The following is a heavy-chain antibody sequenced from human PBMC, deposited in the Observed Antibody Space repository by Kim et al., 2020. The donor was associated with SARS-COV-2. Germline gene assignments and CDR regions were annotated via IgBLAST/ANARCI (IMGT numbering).Heavy chain of an antibody. V-gene: IGHV3-30*01. D-gene: IGHD6-13*01. CDR3: AREVPIAADCAFDI. J-gene: IGHJ3*02. Sequence: ADSVKGQFTISRDNSKNTLYLQMNSLRAEDTAVYYCAREVPIAADCAFDIWGQGTMVTVSS.